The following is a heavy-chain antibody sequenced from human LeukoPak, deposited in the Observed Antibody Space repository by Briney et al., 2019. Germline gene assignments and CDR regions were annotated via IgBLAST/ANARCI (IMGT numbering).Heavy chain of an antibody. D-gene: IGHD2-15*01. V-gene: IGHV3-7*01. CDR3: ARNKGWELPAELDS. Sequence: GGSLRLSCAASGFTFKNSWMSWVRQAPGKGLEWVANIKQEGSEKYYVDSVKGRFTISRDDAKTSVYLQMNSLRAEDTAVYYCARNKGWELPAELDSWGQGTLVTVSS. CDR2: IKQEGSEK. J-gene: IGHJ4*02. CDR1: GFTFKNSW.